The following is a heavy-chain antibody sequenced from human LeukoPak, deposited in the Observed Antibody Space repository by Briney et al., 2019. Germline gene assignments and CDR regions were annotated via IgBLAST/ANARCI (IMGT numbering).Heavy chain of an antibody. CDR3: ARDNELLLDY. CDR1: GGSISSYY. J-gene: IGHJ4*02. Sequence: SETLSLTCTVSGGSISSYYWSWIRQPPGKGLVWIGYIYYSGSTNYNPSLKSRVTISVDRSKNQFSLKLSSVTAADTAVYYCARDNELLLDYWGQGTLVTVSS. V-gene: IGHV4-59*01. CDR2: IYYSGST. D-gene: IGHD1-7*01.